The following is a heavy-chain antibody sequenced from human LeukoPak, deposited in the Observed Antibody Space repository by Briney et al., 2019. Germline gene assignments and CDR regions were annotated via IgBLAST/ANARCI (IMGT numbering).Heavy chain of an antibody. CDR2: IYYNGRT. J-gene: IGHJ4*02. Sequence: PSETLSLTCAVSGGSISSYYWSWIRQSPGRGLEYIGHIYYNGRTDYNPSLKSRVTISVDTSRNQFSLKLNSVTAADTAVYYCARTTRITMIGNDYWGQGTLVTVSS. CDR3: ARTTRITMIGNDY. CDR1: GGSISSYY. V-gene: IGHV4-59*01. D-gene: IGHD3-22*01.